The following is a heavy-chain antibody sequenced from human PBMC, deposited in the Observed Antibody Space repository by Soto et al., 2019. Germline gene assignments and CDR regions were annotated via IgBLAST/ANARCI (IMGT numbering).Heavy chain of an antibody. CDR2: IIPIFGTA. CDR3: AGDGGYCSGGSCYLGDLLGVSITGTTPEGYYYYGMDV. J-gene: IGHJ6*02. Sequence: ASVKVSCKASGGTFSSYAISWVRQAPGQGLEWMGGIIPIFGTANYAQKFQGRVTITADKSTSTAYMELSSLRSEDTAVYYCAGDGGYCSGGSCYLGDLLGVSITGTTPEGYYYYGMDVWGQGTTVTVSS. V-gene: IGHV1-69*06. CDR1: GGTFSSYA. D-gene: IGHD2-15*01.